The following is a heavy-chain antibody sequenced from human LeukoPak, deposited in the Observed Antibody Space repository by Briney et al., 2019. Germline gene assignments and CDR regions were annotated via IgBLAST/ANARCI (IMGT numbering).Heavy chain of an antibody. J-gene: IGHJ1*01. D-gene: IGHD6-19*01. CDR2: ILYSGST. CDR3: ARGGWYPESFQH. Sequence: NTSETLSLTCTVSGGSISSDYWNWSRQPPAKGLEGIGYILYSGSTNYNPSLKSRVTISVDTSKNQFSLKLSSVAAADTAVYYCARGGWYPESFQHWGKGALVTVSS. CDR1: GGSISSDY. V-gene: IGHV4-59*01.